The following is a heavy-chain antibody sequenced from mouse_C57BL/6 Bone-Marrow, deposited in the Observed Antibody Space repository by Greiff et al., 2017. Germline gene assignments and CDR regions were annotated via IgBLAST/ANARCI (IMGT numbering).Heavy chain of an antibody. J-gene: IGHJ3*01. CDR1: GFTFSDYY. D-gene: IGHD2-12*01. CDR3: ASDEDSYSFAY. CDR2: INYDGSST. Sequence: EVQVVESVGGLVQPGSSMKLSCTASGFTFSDYYMAWVRQVPEKGLEWVANINYDGSSTNYPDSLKGRFIISRDNAKNILYLQMSSLKSEDTATYCCASDEDSYSFAYWGQGTLVTVSA. V-gene: IGHV5-16*01.